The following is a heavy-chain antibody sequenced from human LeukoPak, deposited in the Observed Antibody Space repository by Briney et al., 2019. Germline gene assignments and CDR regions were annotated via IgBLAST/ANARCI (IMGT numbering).Heavy chain of an antibody. CDR3: ARGRGGCSSTSCHNWFDP. CDR1: GGSFSGYY. CDR2: INHSGST. D-gene: IGHD2-2*01. V-gene: IGHV4-34*01. Sequence: SETLSLTCAVYGGSFSGYYWSWIRQPPGKGLEWIGEINHSGSTNYNPSLKSRVTISVDTSKNQFSLKLGSVTAADTAVYYCARGRGGCSSTSCHNWFDPWGQGTLVTVSS. J-gene: IGHJ5*02.